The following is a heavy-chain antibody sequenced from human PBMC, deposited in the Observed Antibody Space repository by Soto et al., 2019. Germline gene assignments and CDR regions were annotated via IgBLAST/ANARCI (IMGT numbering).Heavy chain of an antibody. CDR1: GFTFSSYW. J-gene: IGHJ4*02. V-gene: IGHV3-7*03. CDR3: AREVTKVPDRFGVVIIGLGFDY. CDR2: IKQDGSEK. Sequence: EVQLVESGVGLVQPGGSLRLSCAASGFTFSSYWMSWVRQAPGQGLEWVANIKQDGSEKYYVDSEKGRFTISRDNAKNSLYLQINSLRAEDTAVYYCAREVTKVPDRFGVVIIGLGFDYWGQGTLVTVS. D-gene: IGHD3-3*01.